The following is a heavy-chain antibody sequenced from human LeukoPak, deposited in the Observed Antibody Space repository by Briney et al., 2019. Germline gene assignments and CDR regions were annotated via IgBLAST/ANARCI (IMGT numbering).Heavy chain of an antibody. D-gene: IGHD5-24*01. CDR1: GGSISSYY. CDR2: INHSGST. V-gene: IGHV4-34*01. J-gene: IGHJ4*02. Sequence: SETLSLTCTVSGGSISSYYWSWIRQPPGKGLEWIGEINHSGSTNYNPSLKSRVTISVDTSKNQFSLKLSSVTAADTAVYYCARGGRDGYNRTSTHFDYWGQGTLVTVSS. CDR3: ARGGRDGYNRTSTHFDY.